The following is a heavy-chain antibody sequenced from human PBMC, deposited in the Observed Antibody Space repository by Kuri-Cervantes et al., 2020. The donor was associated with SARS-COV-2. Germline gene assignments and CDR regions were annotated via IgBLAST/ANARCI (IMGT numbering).Heavy chain of an antibody. CDR3: ARDRGVDYCSSTSCPSGPFGPLDP. D-gene: IGHD2-2*01. Sequence: GGSLRLSCAASGFTFSSYWMSWVRQAPGKGLEWVANIKQDGSEKYYVDSVKGRFTISRDNTKNTLYLQMNSLRAEDTAVYYCARDRGVDYCSSTSCPSGPFGPLDPWGQGTLVTVSS. CDR2: IKQDGSEK. J-gene: IGHJ5*02. V-gene: IGHV3-7*01. CDR1: GFTFSSYW.